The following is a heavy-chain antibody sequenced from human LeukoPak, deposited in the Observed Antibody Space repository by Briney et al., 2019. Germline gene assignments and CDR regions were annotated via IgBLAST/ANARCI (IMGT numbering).Heavy chain of an antibody. CDR1: RFTFSSFA. CDR2: ISGSGDRT. V-gene: IGHV3-23*01. D-gene: IGHD3-10*01. Sequence: PGGSLGLSCVASRFTFSSFAMSWVRQAPGKGLEWVSTISGSGDRTYYADSVKGRFTISRDNSKNTLYLQMNSLRAEDTALYYCARPEGITMVRGVIYWGQGTLVTVSS. J-gene: IGHJ4*02. CDR3: ARPEGITMVRGVIY.